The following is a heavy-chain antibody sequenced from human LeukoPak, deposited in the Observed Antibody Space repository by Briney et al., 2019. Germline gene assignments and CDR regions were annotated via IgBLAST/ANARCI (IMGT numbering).Heavy chain of an antibody. D-gene: IGHD5-18*01. V-gene: IGHV3-23*01. CDR2: ISGGGGST. CDR1: GLTFTSYA. CDR3: ATSRYSNGPFDN. Sequence: PGGSLRLSCAASGLTFTSYAMSWVRQAPGKGLEWVSAISGGGGSTYYADSVKGRFTISRDNSKNTLHLQMNRLRAEDTAVYYCATSRYSNGPFDNWGQGTLVTVSS. J-gene: IGHJ4*02.